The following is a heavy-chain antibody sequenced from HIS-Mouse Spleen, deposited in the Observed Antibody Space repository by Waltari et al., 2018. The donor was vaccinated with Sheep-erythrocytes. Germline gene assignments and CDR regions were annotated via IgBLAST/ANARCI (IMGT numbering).Heavy chain of an antibody. V-gene: IGHV3-21*01. CDR1: GLTVSSYS. CDR3: ARDAPHGDPFDY. CDR2: ISSSSSYI. Sequence: EVQLVESGGGLVKPGGSLRLSCAASGLTVSSYSMNWVRKAPGKGLELVSSISSSSSYIYYADSVKGRFTISRDNAKNSLYLQMNSLRAEDTAVYYCARDAPHGDPFDYWGQGTLVTVSS. D-gene: IGHD7-27*01. J-gene: IGHJ4*02.